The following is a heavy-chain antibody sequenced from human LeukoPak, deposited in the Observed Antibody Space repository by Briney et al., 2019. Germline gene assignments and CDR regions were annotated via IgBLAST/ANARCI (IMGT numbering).Heavy chain of an antibody. D-gene: IGHD2-21*02. V-gene: IGHV1-69*13. J-gene: IGHJ5*02. CDR1: GGTFSSYA. Sequence: SVKVSCKASGGTFSSYAISWVRQAPGQGLEWMGGIIPIFGTANYAQKFQGRVTITADESTSTAYMELSSLRSEDTAVYYCARTLTLPNWFDPWGQGTLVTVSS. CDR2: IIPIFGTA. CDR3: ARTLTLPNWFDP.